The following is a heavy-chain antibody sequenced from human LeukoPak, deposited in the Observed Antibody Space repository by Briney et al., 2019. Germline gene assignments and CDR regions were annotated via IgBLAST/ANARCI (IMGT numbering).Heavy chain of an antibody. Sequence: GGSLRLSCVASGFTFTSYEMNWVRQAPGKGLEWISYISSSGATTYYADPVKGRFTISRDNAKNSLYLQMSSLRAEDTAVYYCARDLIVGSVKWGQGTLVTVSS. J-gene: IGHJ4*02. D-gene: IGHD1-26*01. V-gene: IGHV3-48*03. CDR1: GFTFTSYE. CDR2: ISSSGATT. CDR3: ARDLIVGSVK.